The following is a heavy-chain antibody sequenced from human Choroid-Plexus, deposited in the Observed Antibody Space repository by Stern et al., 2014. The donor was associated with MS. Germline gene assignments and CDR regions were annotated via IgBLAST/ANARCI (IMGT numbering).Heavy chain of an antibody. CDR2: ISSGGRAT. V-gene: IGHV3-11*01. CDR3: ARGGSGSYLY. D-gene: IGHD3-10*01. CDR1: GFPFSDDY. J-gene: IGHJ4*02. Sequence: VQLVESGGGLVKPGGSLRVSCTASGFPFSDDYMSWIRQAPGKGLEWVSYISSGGRATYYADSVKGRFTISRDNAQNSLYLQMNSLRAEDTAVYYCARGGSGSYLYWGQGTLVTVSS.